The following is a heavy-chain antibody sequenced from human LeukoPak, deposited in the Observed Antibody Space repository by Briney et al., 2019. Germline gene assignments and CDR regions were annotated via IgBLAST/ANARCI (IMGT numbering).Heavy chain of an antibody. CDR1: GFTFSSYE. CDR3: ARVDMGFDY. Sequence: PGGSLRLSCAASGFTFSSYEVNWVRQAPGKGLEWVSYISSSGSTIYYADSVKGRFTISRDNAKNSLYLQMNSLRAEGTAVYYCARVDMGFDYWGQGTLVTVSS. CDR2: ISSSGSTI. V-gene: IGHV3-48*03. D-gene: IGHD2-15*01. J-gene: IGHJ4*02.